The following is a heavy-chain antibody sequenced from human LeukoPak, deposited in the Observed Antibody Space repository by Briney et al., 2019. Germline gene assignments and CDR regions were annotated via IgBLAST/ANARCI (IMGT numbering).Heavy chain of an antibody. D-gene: IGHD5-18*01. V-gene: IGHV4-4*02. CDR3: ARDRNTAMVTGFDY. J-gene: IGHJ4*02. CDR1: GGSISSSNW. CDR2: IHHSGST. Sequence: PSETLSLTCAVSGGSISSSNWWSWVRQPPGKGLEWIGEIHHSGSTNYNPSLKSRVTISVDKSKNQFSLKLSSVTAADTAVYYCARDRNTAMVTGFDYWGQGTLVTVSS.